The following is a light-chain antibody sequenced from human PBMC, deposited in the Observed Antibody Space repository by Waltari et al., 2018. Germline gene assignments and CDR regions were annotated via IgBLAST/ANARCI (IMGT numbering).Light chain of an antibody. V-gene: IGKV3-20*01. J-gene: IGKJ1*01. Sequence: EIVLTQSPGTLALSPGERATLSCRASQRVGRALAWYQQKPGQAPRLLIYDVSSRATGIPDRFSGSGSGTDFSLTISRVEPEDFAVYYCQMYVRLPVTFGQGTKVEVK. CDR2: DVS. CDR3: QMYVRLPVT. CDR1: QRVGRA.